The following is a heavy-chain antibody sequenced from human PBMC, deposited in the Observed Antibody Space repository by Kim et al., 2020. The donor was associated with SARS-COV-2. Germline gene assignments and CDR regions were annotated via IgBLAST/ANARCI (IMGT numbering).Heavy chain of an antibody. V-gene: IGHV4-39*01. CDR1: GGSISSSIYY. D-gene: IGHD6-13*01. CDR2: IYYSGST. CDR3: AKAGNSDYYFDY. Sequence: SETLSLTCTVSGGSISSSIYYWGWIRQPPGKGLEWIGSIYYSGSTYYNPSLKSRVTISVDTSKNQFSLKLCSVTAADTAVYYCAKAGNSDYYFDYWGQGTLVTVSS. J-gene: IGHJ4*02.